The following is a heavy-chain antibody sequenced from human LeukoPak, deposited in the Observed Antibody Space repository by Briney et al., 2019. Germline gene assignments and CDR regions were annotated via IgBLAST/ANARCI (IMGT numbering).Heavy chain of an antibody. CDR1: GYTFTGYY. CDR3: ARGGISTVVTVDYYMDV. D-gene: IGHD4-23*01. J-gene: IGHJ6*03. Sequence: ASVKVSCKASGYTFTGYYMHWVRQAPGQGLEWMGWINPNSGGTNYAQRFQGRVTMTRDTSISTAYMELSRLRSDDTAVYYCARGGISTVVTVDYYMDVWGKGTTVTISS. CDR2: INPNSGGT. V-gene: IGHV1-2*02.